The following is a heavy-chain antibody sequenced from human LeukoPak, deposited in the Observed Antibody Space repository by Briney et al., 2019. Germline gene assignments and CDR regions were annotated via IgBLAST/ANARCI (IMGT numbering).Heavy chain of an antibody. CDR1: GGSFSGYY. D-gene: IGHD3-10*01. J-gene: IGHJ6*02. CDR2: IKQDGSEK. Sequence: ETLSLTCAVYGGSFSGYYWSWVRQAPGKGLEWVANIKQDGSEKYYVDSVKGRFTISRDNAKNSLYLQMNSLRAEDTAVYYCARAGTVRGVLSYYYYGMDVWGQGTTVTVSS. CDR3: ARAGTVRGVLSYYYYGMDV. V-gene: IGHV3-7*01.